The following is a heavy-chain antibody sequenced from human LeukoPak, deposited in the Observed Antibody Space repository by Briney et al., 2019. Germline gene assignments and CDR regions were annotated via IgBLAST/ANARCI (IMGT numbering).Heavy chain of an antibody. CDR1: GFTFSSYA. CDR3: ARDTGSGWYRGAFDI. D-gene: IGHD6-19*01. J-gene: IGHJ3*02. V-gene: IGHV3-53*01. Sequence: GGSLRLSCAASGFTFSSYAMHWVRQAPGKGLEWVSVIYSGGSTYYADSVKGRFTISRDNSKNTLYLQMNSLRAEDTAVYYCARDTGSGWYRGAFDIWGQGTMVTVSS. CDR2: IYSGGST.